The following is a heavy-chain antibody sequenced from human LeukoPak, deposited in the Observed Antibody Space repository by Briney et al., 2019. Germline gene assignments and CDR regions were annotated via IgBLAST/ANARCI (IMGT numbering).Heavy chain of an antibody. V-gene: IGHV1-69*04. D-gene: IGHD1-14*01. CDR2: IIPILGIA. Sequence: SVKVSCKASGGTYSSYAISWVRPPPGQELEWMGRIIPILGIANYAQKFQGRVTITADKSTSTAYMELSSLRSEDTAVYYCARSKPPNDAFDIWGQGTIVTVSS. J-gene: IGHJ3*02. CDR1: GGTYSSYA. CDR3: ARSKPPNDAFDI.